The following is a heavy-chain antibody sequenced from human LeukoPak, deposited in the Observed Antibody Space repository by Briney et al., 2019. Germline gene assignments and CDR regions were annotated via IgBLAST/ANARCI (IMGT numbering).Heavy chain of an antibody. CDR2: ISYDGSNK. D-gene: IGHD7-27*01. CDR1: GFTFSSYG. J-gene: IGHJ4*02. V-gene: IGHV3-30*03. CDR3: ARGHWGLDY. Sequence: PGGSLRLSCAASGFTFSSYGMHWVRQAPGKGLEWVAVISYDGSNKYYADSVKGRFTISRDNTMNSLYLQMNSLRVEDTAMYYCARGHWGLDYWGQGTLVTVSS.